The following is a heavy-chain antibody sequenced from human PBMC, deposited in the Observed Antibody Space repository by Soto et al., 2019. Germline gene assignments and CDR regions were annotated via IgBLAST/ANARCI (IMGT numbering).Heavy chain of an antibody. D-gene: IGHD3-22*01. Sequence: GGSLRLSCAASGFTLSSYGMHWVRQAPGKGLEWVAGISYDGSNKYYADSVKGRFTISRDNSKNTLYLQMNSLRAEDTAVYYCAFGSGYYFSFDYWGQGTLVTVSS. V-gene: IGHV3-30*03. CDR3: AFGSGYYFSFDY. J-gene: IGHJ4*02. CDR1: GFTLSSYG. CDR2: ISYDGSNK.